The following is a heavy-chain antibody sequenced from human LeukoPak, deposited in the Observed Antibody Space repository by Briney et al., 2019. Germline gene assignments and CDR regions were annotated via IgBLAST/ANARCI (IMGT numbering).Heavy chain of an antibody. D-gene: IGHD3-10*01. CDR3: AKEIYAYGSRGFDY. Sequence: PGGSLRLSCSASQFTFSYYAMTWVRQAPGKGLEWLSGISSSGDYTYYADSAKGRFTISRDNYKNTLHLQLNSLGVEDTAVYYCAKEIYAYGSRGFDYWGQGNPVTVSS. CDR1: QFTFSYYA. CDR2: ISSSGDYT. J-gene: IGHJ4*02. V-gene: IGHV3-23*01.